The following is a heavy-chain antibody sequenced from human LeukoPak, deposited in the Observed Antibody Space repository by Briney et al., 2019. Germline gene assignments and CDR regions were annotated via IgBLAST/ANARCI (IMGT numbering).Heavy chain of an antibody. CDR1: GFTFSTYV. D-gene: IGHD5-18*01. CDR2: IWFDGSNY. J-gene: IGHJ4*02. Sequence: GGSLRLSCVASGFTFSTYVMHWVRQAPGKGLEWVAVIWFDGSNYYYADSVKGRFTISRDSSKNTLYLQMNSLRAEDTAVYYCARAGYSYPNGGWDYWGQGTLVTVSS. V-gene: IGHV3-33*01. CDR3: ARAGYSYPNGGWDY.